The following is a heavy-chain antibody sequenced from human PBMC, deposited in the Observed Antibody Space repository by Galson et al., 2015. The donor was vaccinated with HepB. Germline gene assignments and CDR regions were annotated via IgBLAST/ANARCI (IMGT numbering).Heavy chain of an antibody. CDR3: AKDRYYGDYFDY. D-gene: IGHD4-17*01. V-gene: IGHV3-30*04. Sequence: SLRLSCAASGFTFSRHAFHWVRQAPGKGLQWLSLISSDINTKNYADSVKGRFSVSRDNSKNTLHLQMNSLRPEDSAMYYCAKDRYYGDYFDYWGQGTLVAVSS. CDR2: ISSDINTK. J-gene: IGHJ4*02. CDR1: GFTFSRHA.